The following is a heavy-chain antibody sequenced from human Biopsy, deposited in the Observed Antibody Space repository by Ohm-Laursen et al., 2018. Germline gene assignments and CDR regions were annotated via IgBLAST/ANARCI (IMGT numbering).Heavy chain of an antibody. Sequence: SLRLSCTASGFSFSDYHMSWIRQAPGRGLEWVSYISGGGTIYYGDSMKGRVTISRDNAKNSLYLQMHSLRAEDTAVYYFARDTRWSPYSMDVWGQGTTVTVSS. CDR2: ISGGGTI. CDR3: ARDTRWSPYSMDV. J-gene: IGHJ6*02. V-gene: IGHV3-11*01. D-gene: IGHD4-23*01. CDR1: GFSFSDYH.